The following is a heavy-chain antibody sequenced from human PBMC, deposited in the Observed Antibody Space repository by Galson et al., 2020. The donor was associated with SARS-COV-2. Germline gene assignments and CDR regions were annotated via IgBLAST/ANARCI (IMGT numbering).Heavy chain of an antibody. D-gene: IGHD6-25*01. J-gene: IGHJ4*02. CDR2: ITGSGLTT. CDR1: GFTFSTSP. V-gene: IGHV3-23*01. CDR3: VTAASIQAPR. Sequence: GGSLRLSCAASGFTFSTSPMNWVRQAPGKGPEWVSSITGSGLTTDYADSVRGWFIISRDNSKDTLYLQMHSLRTEDTAVYYCVTAASIQAPRWGQGTQVAVSS.